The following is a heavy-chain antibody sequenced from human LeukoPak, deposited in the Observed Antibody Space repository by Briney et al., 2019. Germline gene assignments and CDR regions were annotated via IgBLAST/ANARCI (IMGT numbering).Heavy chain of an antibody. Sequence: NPSETLSLTCTVSGGSISSSSYYWGWIRQPPGKGLEWIGSIYYSGSTYYNPSLKSRVTISVDTSKNQFSLKLSSVTAADTAVYYCARGNYYDSRTYYRAFDIWGQGTMVTVSS. CDR3: ARGNYYDSRTYYRAFDI. V-gene: IGHV4-39*01. J-gene: IGHJ3*02. D-gene: IGHD3-22*01. CDR2: IYYSGST. CDR1: GGSISSSSYY.